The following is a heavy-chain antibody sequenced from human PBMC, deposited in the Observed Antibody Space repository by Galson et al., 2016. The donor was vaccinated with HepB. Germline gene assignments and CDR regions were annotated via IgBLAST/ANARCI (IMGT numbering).Heavy chain of an antibody. D-gene: IGHD3-3*01. V-gene: IGHV3-33*08. Sequence: SLRLSCAVSGFTFTDYYMSWIRQAPGKGLEWVAVIWYDGRNKYYADSVKGRFTISRDNSKNTLYLQMNSLRAEDTAVYYCARTNDFWSGYLHGDVWGKGTTVTVSS. J-gene: IGHJ6*04. CDR2: IWYDGRNK. CDR3: ARTNDFWSGYLHGDV. CDR1: GFTFTDYY.